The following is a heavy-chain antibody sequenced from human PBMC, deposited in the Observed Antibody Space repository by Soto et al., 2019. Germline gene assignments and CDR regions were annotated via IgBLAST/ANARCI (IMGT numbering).Heavy chain of an antibody. V-gene: IGHV3-30-3*01. CDR1: GFTFSSYA. CDR2: ISYDGSNK. Sequence: QVQLVESGGGVVQPGRSLRLSCAASGFTFSSYAMHWVRQAPGKGLEWVAVISYDGSNKYYADSVKGRFTISRDNSKNTLYLQMNSLRAEDTAVYYCARELGWGLMCGMDVWGQGTTVTVSS. CDR3: ARELGWGLMCGMDV. D-gene: IGHD2-21*02. J-gene: IGHJ6*02.